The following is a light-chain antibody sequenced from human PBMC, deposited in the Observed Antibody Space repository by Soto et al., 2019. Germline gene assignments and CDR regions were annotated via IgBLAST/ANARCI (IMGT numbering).Light chain of an antibody. J-gene: IGKJ3*01. CDR1: QSISSSF. CDR3: QQYGSTPRFT. V-gene: IGKV3-20*01. CDR2: GAS. Sequence: EIVLTQSPGTLSLSPGERATLSCRASQSISSSFLAWYQQKPGQAPSLLIYGASNRATGIPDRFSGSGSGTDFTLTISRLEPEDFAVYYCQQYGSTPRFTFGPGTKVEIK.